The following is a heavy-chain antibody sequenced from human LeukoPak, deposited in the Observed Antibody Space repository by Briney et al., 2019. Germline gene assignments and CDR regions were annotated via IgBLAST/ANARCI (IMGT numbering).Heavy chain of an antibody. V-gene: IGHV3-48*01. J-gene: IGHJ6*02. Sequence: PGRSLRLSCAASGFTFSSYSMNWVRQAPGKGLEWVSYISSSSSTIYYADSVKGRFTISRDNAKDSLYLQMNSLRAEDTAVYYCARALDGMDVWGQGTTVTVSS. CDR3: ARALDGMDV. CDR2: ISSSSSTI. CDR1: GFTFSSYS.